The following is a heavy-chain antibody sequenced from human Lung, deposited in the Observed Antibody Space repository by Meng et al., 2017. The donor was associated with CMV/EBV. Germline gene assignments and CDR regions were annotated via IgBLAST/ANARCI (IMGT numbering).Heavy chain of an antibody. CDR2: IYYTGST. CDR1: GGSTSSYF. V-gene: IGHV4-59*01. Sequence: GSLRLXXTVSGGSTSSYFWSWIRQPPGKGLEWIGYIYYTGSTNYNPSLKSRVTISVDTSKKQFSLKLSSVTAADTDVYYCARGRDFGVVTPGYWGQGTLVTVSS. J-gene: IGHJ4*02. CDR3: ARGRDFGVVTPGY. D-gene: IGHD3-3*01.